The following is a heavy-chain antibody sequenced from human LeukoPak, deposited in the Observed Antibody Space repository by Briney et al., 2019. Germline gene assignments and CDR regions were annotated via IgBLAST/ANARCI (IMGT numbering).Heavy chain of an antibody. V-gene: IGHV3-48*02. Sequence: QPGRSLRLSCAASGFTFSSYTMSWVRQAPGKGLEWVSSISSDRTTIFYADSVKGRFTISRDNAQNSLYLQMNSLRDEDTAVYYCAGQKGMDYWGQGTLVIVSS. CDR2: ISSDRTTI. CDR3: AGQKGMDY. CDR1: GFTFSSYT. J-gene: IGHJ4*02.